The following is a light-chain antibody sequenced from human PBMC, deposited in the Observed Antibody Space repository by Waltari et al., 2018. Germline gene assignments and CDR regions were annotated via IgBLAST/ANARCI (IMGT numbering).Light chain of an antibody. CDR3: SSYTSSSTLFV. CDR1: SSDVGGYNY. V-gene: IGLV2-14*01. J-gene: IGLJ3*02. CDR2: EVS. Sequence: QSALTQPASVSGSPGQSITISCTGTSSDVGGYNYVSWYQQHPGKAPKLMIYEVSNRPSGVSNRFSGPKSGNTASLTSSGLQAEDEADYYCSSYTSSSTLFVFGGGTKLTVL.